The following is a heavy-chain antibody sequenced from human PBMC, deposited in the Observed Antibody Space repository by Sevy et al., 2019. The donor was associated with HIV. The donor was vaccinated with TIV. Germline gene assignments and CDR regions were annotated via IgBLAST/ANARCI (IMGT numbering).Heavy chain of an antibody. CDR3: TRGYYYDSSGYSDY. CDR2: IRSKDYVGAA. J-gene: IGHJ4*02. V-gene: IGHV3-49*03. Sequence: GGSLRLSCTGSGFTFGDYAMSWFRQAPGMGLEWVGFIRSKDYVGAAGYAASVKGRFTISRDDSKSIADLQMNSLKTEDTAVYYCTRGYYYDSSGYSDYWGQGTLVTVSS. CDR1: GFTFGDYA. D-gene: IGHD3-22*01.